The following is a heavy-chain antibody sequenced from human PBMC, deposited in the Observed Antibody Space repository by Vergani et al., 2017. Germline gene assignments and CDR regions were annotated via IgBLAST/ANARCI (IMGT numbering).Heavy chain of an antibody. CDR3: ARGTQSLRYFYY. CDR2: IFHSGST. Sequence: QLQLQESGPGLVKPSETLSLSCIVSGGSISSSSYYWGWFRQPPGKGLEWIGSIFHSGSTYYNPSLKSRVTISVDTSKNQFSLKLKSVTAADTAVYYCARGTQSLRYFYYWGQGTLVTVSS. V-gene: IGHV4-39*01. J-gene: IGHJ4*02. CDR1: GGSISSSSYY. D-gene: IGHD3-9*01.